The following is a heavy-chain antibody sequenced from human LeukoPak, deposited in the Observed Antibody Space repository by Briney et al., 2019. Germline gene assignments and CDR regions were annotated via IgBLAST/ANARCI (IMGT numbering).Heavy chain of an antibody. CDR1: GFTFSSYG. Sequence: GGSLRLSCAASGFTFSSYGMHWVRQAPGKGLEWVAFIRYDGSNKYYADSVKGRFTISTDNTKNTLYLQMNSLRAEDTAVYYCAKPGGYYYSSGYFDYRGQGPPVTVSS. CDR3: AKPGGYYYSSGYFDY. CDR2: IRYDGSNK. J-gene: IGHJ4*02. D-gene: IGHD3-22*01. V-gene: IGHV3-30*02.